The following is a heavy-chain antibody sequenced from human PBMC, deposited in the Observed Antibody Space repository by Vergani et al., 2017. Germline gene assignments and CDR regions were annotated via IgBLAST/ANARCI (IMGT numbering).Heavy chain of an antibody. J-gene: IGHJ4*02. V-gene: IGHV3-53*04. CDR2: IYSGGST. D-gene: IGHD2-21*02. Sequence: EVQLVESGGGLVQPGGSLRLSCAASGFTVSSNYMSWVRQAPGKGLEWVSVIYSGGSTYYADSVKGRVTISRHNSKNSLYLQMNSLRAEDTAVYYCASAPGGDADYWGQGTLVTVSS. CDR3: ASAPGGDADY. CDR1: GFTVSSNY.